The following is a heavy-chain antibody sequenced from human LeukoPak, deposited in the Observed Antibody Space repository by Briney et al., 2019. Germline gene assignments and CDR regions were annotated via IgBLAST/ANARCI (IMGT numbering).Heavy chain of an antibody. CDR3: ARVSASGSYLDY. CDR2: ISISGSYI. D-gene: IGHD3-10*01. V-gene: IGHV3-21*01. Sequence: GGSLRLSCAASGFTFSGYAMTWVRQAPGRGLEWVSSISISGSYIYYPDSVKGRFTISRDNAKNSLFLQMNSLRAEDTAVYYCARVSASGSYLDYWGQGTLVTVSS. J-gene: IGHJ4*02. CDR1: GFTFSGYA.